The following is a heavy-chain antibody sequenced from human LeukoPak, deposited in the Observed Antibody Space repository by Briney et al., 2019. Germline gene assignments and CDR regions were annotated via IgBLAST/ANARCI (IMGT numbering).Heavy chain of an antibody. Sequence: GGPLRLSCAAAGFTFSSYEMNWVRQAPRKGLQGVSYISSSGSTIYYADSVKGRFTISRDNAKNSLYLQMNSLRAEDTAVYYCAELGITMIGGVWGKGTTVTISS. CDR2: ISSSGSTI. CDR1: GFTFSSYE. D-gene: IGHD3-10*02. J-gene: IGHJ6*04. V-gene: IGHV3-48*03. CDR3: AELGITMIGGV.